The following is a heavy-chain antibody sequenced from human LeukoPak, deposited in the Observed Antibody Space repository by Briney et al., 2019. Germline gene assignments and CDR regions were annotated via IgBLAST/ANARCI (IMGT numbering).Heavy chain of an antibody. CDR1: GYTFTGYY. Sequence: VASVKVSCKASGYTFTGYYMHWVRQAPGQGLEWMGWINPNSGGTNYAQKFQGRVTMTRDTSISTAYMELSRLRSDDTAVYYCARDSSGLSALLDPWGQGTLVTVSS. J-gene: IGHJ5*02. V-gene: IGHV1-2*02. CDR2: INPNSGGT. D-gene: IGHD3-22*01. CDR3: ARDSSGLSALLDP.